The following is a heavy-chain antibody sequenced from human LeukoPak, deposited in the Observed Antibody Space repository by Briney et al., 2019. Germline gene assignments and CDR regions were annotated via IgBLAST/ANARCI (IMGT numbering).Heavy chain of an antibody. Sequence: SQTLSLTCAISGDSVSSDSAAWTWIRQSPSRGLEWLGRTYYRSKWYNDYVLSVKSRIIINSDTSKNQFSLQLNSVTPEDTAVYFCARGSQWGDFNYWGQGTLVTVSS. CDR2: TYYRSKWYN. CDR3: ARGSQWGDFNY. V-gene: IGHV6-1*01. CDR1: GDSVSSDSAA. J-gene: IGHJ4*02. D-gene: IGHD3-16*01.